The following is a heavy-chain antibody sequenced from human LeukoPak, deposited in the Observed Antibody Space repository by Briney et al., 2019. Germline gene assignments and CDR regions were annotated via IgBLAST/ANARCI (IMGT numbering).Heavy chain of an antibody. CDR2: MNPNSGNT. D-gene: IGHD3-9*01. J-gene: IGHJ4*02. Sequence: ASVKVSCKASGYTFTSYDINWVRQATGQGLEWMGWMNPNSGNTGYAQKFQGRVTMTRNTSISTAYMELSSLRSEDTAVYYCARVTGGYFDWLLSGGYFDYWGQGTLVTVSS. CDR1: GYTFTSYD. V-gene: IGHV1-8*01. CDR3: ARVTGGYFDWLLSGGYFDY.